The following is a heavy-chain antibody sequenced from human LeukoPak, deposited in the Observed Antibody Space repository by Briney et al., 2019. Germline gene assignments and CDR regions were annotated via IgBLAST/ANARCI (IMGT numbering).Heavy chain of an antibody. V-gene: IGHV1-2*02. Sequence: RASVKVSCKASGYTFTGYYMHWVRQAPGQGLEWMGWINPNSGGTNYAQKFQGRVTMTRDTSISTAYMELSRLRSDDTAVYYCARVSVTMVPLLDYWGQGTLVTVSS. CDR2: INPNSGGT. CDR1: GYTFTGYY. D-gene: IGHD3-10*01. CDR3: ARVSVTMVPLLDY. J-gene: IGHJ4*02.